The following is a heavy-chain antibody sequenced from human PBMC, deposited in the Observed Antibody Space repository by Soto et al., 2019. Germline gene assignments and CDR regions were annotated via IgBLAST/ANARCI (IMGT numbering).Heavy chain of an antibody. CDR1: GGSIRNVY. CDR3: ARAHAPTLPFDF. D-gene: IGHD2-15*01. Sequence: SETLSLTCSVSGGSIRNVYWSWIRQSPGKGLEWIWFIFHSGNAKYNPSLQSRASISIDTSKNQFSLSLESVTAADTAVYFCARAHAPTLPFDFWGQGTLVTVSS. CDR2: IFHSGNA. V-gene: IGHV4-59*01. J-gene: IGHJ4*02.